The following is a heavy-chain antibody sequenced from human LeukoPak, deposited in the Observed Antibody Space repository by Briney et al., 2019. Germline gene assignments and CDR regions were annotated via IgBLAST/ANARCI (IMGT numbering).Heavy chain of an antibody. CDR3: ASLTSSGWGYYYFDY. J-gene: IGHJ4*02. CDR1: GGSFSGYY. Sequence: SETLSLTCAVYGGSFSGYYWSWIRRPPGKGLEWIGEINHSGSTNYNPSFKSRVTILVDTSKNQFSLKLSSVTAADTAVYYCASLTSSGWGYYYFDYWGQGTLVTVSS. D-gene: IGHD6-19*01. CDR2: INHSGST. V-gene: IGHV4-34*01.